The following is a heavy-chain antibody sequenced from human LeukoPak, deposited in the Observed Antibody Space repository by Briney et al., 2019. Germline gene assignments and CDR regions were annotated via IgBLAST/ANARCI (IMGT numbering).Heavy chain of an antibody. D-gene: IGHD4-17*01. J-gene: IGHJ3*02. CDR2: IYPGDSDT. CDR3: ASPFSSGVTTSAFDI. V-gene: IGHV5-51*01. CDR1: GYSFTSYW. Sequence: PGESLQISCKGSGYSFTSYWIGWVRQLPGKGLEWMGIIYPGDSDTRYSPSFQGQVTISADKSISAAYLQWSSLKASDTAMYYCASPFSSGVTTSAFDIWGQGTMVTVSS.